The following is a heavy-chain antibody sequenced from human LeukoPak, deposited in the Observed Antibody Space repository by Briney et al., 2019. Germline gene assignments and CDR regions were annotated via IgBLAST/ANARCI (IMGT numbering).Heavy chain of an antibody. CDR2: ISYSGST. Sequence: SETLSLTCTVSGGSISSYYWSWIRQPPGKGLEWIGYISYSGSTNYNSSLKSRVTISLDTSKNQFSLKMSSVTAADTAVYYCARGLSEMATNDAFDIWGQGTMVTVSS. CDR3: ARGLSEMATNDAFDI. D-gene: IGHD5-24*01. V-gene: IGHV4-59*08. CDR1: GGSISSYY. J-gene: IGHJ3*02.